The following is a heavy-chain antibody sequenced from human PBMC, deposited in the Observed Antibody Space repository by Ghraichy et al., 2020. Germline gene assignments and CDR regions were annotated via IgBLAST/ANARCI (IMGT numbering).Heavy chain of an antibody. Sequence: GGSLRLSCAASGFGFSDYFMSWIRQAPGKGLEWLSYISSSGTNTNYADSVKGRFTISRDNAKNSLFLQINSLRAEDTAVYYCARDLYGAAKHWYFDLWGRGALVTVSS. D-gene: IGHD2-2*02. CDR2: ISSSGTNT. CDR3: ARDLYGAAKHWYFDL. CDR1: GFGFSDYF. V-gene: IGHV3-11*06. J-gene: IGHJ2*01.